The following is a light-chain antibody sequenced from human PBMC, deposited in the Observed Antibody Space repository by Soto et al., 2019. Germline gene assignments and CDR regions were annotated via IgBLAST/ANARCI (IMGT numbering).Light chain of an antibody. CDR2: GAS. CDR1: QSVSSNY. CDR3: QQCGSSPLT. Sequence: EIVLTQSPGILSLSPGERASLSCRASQSVSSNYLAWYQQKPGQAPRLLIYGASSRATGIPDRFSGSGSGTDFTLTVSRLEPEDFAVYFCQQCGSSPLTFGGGTRVQIK. J-gene: IGKJ4*01. V-gene: IGKV3-20*01.